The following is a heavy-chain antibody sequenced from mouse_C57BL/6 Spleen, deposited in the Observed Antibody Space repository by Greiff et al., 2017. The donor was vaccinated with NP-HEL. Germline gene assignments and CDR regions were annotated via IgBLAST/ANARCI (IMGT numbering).Heavy chain of an antibody. D-gene: IGHD1-1*01. CDR2: IDPSDSYT. Sequence: QVHLQQPGAELVKPGASVKLSCKASGYTFTSYWMQWVKQRPGQGPEWIGEIDPSDSYTNYNQKVKGKATLTVDTSSSTAYMQLSSLTSEDSAVYYCASITTDSFAYWGQGTLVTVSA. CDR3: ASITTDSFAY. CDR1: GYTFTSYW. J-gene: IGHJ3*01. V-gene: IGHV1-50*01.